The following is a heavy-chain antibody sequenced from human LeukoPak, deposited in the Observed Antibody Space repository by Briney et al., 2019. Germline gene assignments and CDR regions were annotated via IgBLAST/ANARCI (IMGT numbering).Heavy chain of an antibody. CDR2: ISRSSDI. Sequence: PGESLRLSCAASGFTFTSYSMNWVRQAPGKGLEWVAYISRSSDINYADSVKGRFTISRDNAKNSLYLQMNSLRDEDTAVYYCARDKDWSFDNWGQGILVTVSS. CDR1: GFTFTSYS. D-gene: IGHD3/OR15-3a*01. J-gene: IGHJ4*02. CDR3: ARDKDWSFDN. V-gene: IGHV3-21*05.